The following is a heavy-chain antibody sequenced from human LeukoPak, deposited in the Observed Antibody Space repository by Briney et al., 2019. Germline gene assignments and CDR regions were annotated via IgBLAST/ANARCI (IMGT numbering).Heavy chain of an antibody. V-gene: IGHV4-59*01. CDR2: IYYRGST. CDR3: ARGGDYGDLRYFDY. D-gene: IGHD4-17*01. CDR1: GGSINNYY. Sequence: PSETLSLTCTVAGGSINNYYWIWIRQPPGKGLEWIGYIYYRGSTNYNPSLKSRVTFSVDTSKNQFSLKLNSVTAADTAVYYCARGGDYGDLRYFDYWGQGTLVTVSS. J-gene: IGHJ4*02.